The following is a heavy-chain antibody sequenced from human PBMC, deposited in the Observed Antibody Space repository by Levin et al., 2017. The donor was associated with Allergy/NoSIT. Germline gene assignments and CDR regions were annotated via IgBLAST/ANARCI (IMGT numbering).Heavy chain of an antibody. CDR1: GFTFSSYG. CDR2: IWYDGSNK. D-gene: IGHD3-9*01. CDR3: ARAPHHHYDILTGYPGFDY. Sequence: GGSLRLSCAASGFTFSSYGMHWVRQAPGKGLEWVAVIWYDGSNKYYADSVKGRFTISRDNSKNTLYLQMNSLRAEDTAVYYCARAPHHHYDILTGYPGFDYWGQGTLVTVSS. J-gene: IGHJ4*02. V-gene: IGHV3-33*01.